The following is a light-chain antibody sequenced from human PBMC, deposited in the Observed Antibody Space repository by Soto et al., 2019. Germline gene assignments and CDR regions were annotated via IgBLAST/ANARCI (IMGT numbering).Light chain of an antibody. V-gene: IGKV1-5*03. Sequence: DIQMTQSPSTMSASVGDRVTITCRASQSIDSWLAWYQQKPGKAPKFLMYKASNLESGVPSRFSGSGSETEFTLTISSLQPDDFAIYHCQQYKSYWTFGQGTKVDIK. CDR2: KAS. CDR1: QSIDSW. CDR3: QQYKSYWT. J-gene: IGKJ1*01.